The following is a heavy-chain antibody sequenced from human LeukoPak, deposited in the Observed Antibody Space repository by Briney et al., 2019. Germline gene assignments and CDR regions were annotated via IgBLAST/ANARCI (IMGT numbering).Heavy chain of an antibody. J-gene: IGHJ4*02. CDR3: ARVWFGSFDY. Sequence: GGSLRPSCAASGFTFSDFYMSWIRQAPGKGLEWVSYISSSSSYTNYADSVKGGFTISRDNAKNSLYLQMDSLRAEDTAVYYCARVWFGSFDYWGQGTLVTVSS. V-gene: IGHV3-11*06. CDR2: ISSSSSYT. CDR1: GFTFSDFY. D-gene: IGHD3-10*01.